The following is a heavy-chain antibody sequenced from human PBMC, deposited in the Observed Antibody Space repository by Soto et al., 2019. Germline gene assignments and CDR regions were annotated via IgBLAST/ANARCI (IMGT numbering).Heavy chain of an antibody. Sequence: PAEPWSLGGTVAGGSIGGSGWSWSERTPGEVLPGVGYIHHSGSTNYNTSLKSRVPMSVDSAKNQFYLQLRSVTAADTAVYFRTKYRRTDAEGYSFDYWGEGALVTVS. V-gene: IGHV4-59*01. CDR1: GGSIGGSG. CDR2: IHHSGST. CDR3: TKYRRTDAEGYSFDY. D-gene: IGHD2-15*01. J-gene: IGHJ4*02.